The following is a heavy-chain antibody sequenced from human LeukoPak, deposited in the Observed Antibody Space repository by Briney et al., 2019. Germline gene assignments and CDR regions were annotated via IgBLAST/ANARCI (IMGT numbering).Heavy chain of an antibody. CDR2: IKQDGSEK. CDR3: ARVEMATVGAFDI. D-gene: IGHD5-24*01. V-gene: IGHV3-7*04. CDR1: GFSFNIHG. J-gene: IGHJ3*02. Sequence: PGGSLRLSCAAYGFSFNIHGMNWVRQAPGKGLEWVANIKQDGSEKYYVDSVKGRFTISRDNAKNSLYLQMNSLRAEDTAVYYCARVEMATVGAFDIWGQGTMVTVSS.